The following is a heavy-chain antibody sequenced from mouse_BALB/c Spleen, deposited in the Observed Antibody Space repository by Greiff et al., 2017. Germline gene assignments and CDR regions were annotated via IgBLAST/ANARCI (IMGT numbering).Heavy chain of an antibody. CDR3: ARWGGYDRYYAMDY. J-gene: IGHJ4*01. D-gene: IGHD2-2*01. Sequence: DVQLQESGAELVKPGASVKLSCTASGFNIKDTYMHWVKQRPEQGLEWIGRIDPANGNTKYDPKFQGKATITADTSSNTAYLQLSSLTSEDTAVYYCARWGGYDRYYAMDYWGQGTSVTVSS. V-gene: IGHV14-3*02. CDR2: IDPANGNT. CDR1: GFNIKDTY.